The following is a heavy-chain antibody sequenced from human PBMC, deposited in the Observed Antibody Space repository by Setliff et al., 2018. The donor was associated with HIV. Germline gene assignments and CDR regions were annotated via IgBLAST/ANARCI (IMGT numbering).Heavy chain of an antibody. D-gene: IGHD2-15*01. CDR1: GYTFSSHS. V-gene: IGHV1-3*01. J-gene: IGHJ5*02. Sequence: ASVKVSCKASGYTFSSHSIHWVRQAPGQGLEWMGWINAGNGNTEYSQKFQRRSTITRDTSASTVFMELSSLTSEDTAVYYCARDGCDGNKCYLYNWFDPWGQGTLVTVSS. CDR2: INAGNGNT. CDR3: ARDGCDGNKCYLYNWFDP.